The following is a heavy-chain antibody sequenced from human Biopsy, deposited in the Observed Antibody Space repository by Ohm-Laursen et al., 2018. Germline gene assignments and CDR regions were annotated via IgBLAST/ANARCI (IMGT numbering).Heavy chain of an antibody. J-gene: IGHJ6*02. CDR1: GFTFSVYA. V-gene: IGHV3-33*01. CDR3: ARDPIVGSKADGRDV. CDR2: IWYDGSSE. Sequence: SLRLSCTASGFTFSVYAMHWVRQAPGKGLEWVAIIWYDGSSEYYADSVKGRFTISRDNSKNTVYLQMNSLRVEDTAVYYCARDPIVGSKADGRDVWGQGTTVTVSS. D-gene: IGHD1-26*01.